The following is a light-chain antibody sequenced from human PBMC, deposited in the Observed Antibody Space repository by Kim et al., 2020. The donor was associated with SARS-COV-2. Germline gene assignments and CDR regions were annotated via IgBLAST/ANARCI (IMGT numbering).Light chain of an antibody. CDR1: QSVGSRS. CDR3: QQYAASPPT. Sequence: EIVLTQSPDTLSLSPGERATLSYRASQSVGSRSLAWYQQRPGQAPRILVYATSSRAADIPDRFSGSGSGTDFTFTISRLEPEDFAVYYCQQYAASPPTFGRGTKVDIK. CDR2: ATS. V-gene: IGKV3-20*01. J-gene: IGKJ1*01.